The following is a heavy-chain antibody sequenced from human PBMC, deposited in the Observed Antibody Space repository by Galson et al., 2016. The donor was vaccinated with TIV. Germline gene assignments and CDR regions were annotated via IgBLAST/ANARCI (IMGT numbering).Heavy chain of an antibody. CDR1: GYTFTRYY. J-gene: IGHJ5*02. CDR2: INPTGGST. V-gene: IGHV1-46*01. Sequence: SVKVSCKASGYTFTRYYTHWVRQAPGQGLEWMGIINPTGGSTTYAQKFQGRLTMTRDTSTSTVYMELNSLRSEDTAVYYCARGGHVQRFDPWGQGTLVTVSS. D-gene: IGHD3-16*01. CDR3: ARGGHVQRFDP.